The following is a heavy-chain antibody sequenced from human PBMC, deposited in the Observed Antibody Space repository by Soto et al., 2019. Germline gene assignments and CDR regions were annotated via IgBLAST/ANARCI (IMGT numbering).Heavy chain of an antibody. CDR1: GFTFSSYG. V-gene: IGHV3-30*18. D-gene: IGHD3-16*01. CDR2: ISYDGSNK. J-gene: IGHJ4*02. CDR3: AKDSSLGY. Sequence: PGGSLRLSCAASGFTFSSYGMHWVRQAPGKGLEWVAVISYDGSNKYYADSVKGRFTISRDNSKNTLYLQMNSLRAEDTAVYYCAKDSSLGYWGQGTLVTVSS.